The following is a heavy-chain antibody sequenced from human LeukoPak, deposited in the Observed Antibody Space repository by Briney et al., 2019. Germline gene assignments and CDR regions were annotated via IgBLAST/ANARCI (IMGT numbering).Heavy chain of an antibody. Sequence: GGSLRVSCAASGFTFSSYSMNWVRQAPGKGLEWVSYISSSSGTIYYADSVKGRFTISRDNTKNSLYLQMNSLRAEDTAVYYCAKDGGSDPDSFDIWGQGTMVTVSS. CDR2: ISSSSGTI. CDR1: GFTFSSYS. CDR3: AKDGGSDPDSFDI. V-gene: IGHV3-48*01. D-gene: IGHD2-15*01. J-gene: IGHJ3*02.